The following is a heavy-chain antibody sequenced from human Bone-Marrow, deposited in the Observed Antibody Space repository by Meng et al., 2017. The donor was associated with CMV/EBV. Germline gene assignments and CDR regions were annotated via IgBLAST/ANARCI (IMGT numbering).Heavy chain of an antibody. Sequence: SETLSLTCTVSGGSISSYYWSWIRQPPGKGLEWIGYIYYSGSTNYNPSLKSRVTISVDTSKNQFSLKLSSVTAADTAVYYCARDVAVAGTGGLYCYYYGMDVWGQGTTVTVSS. D-gene: IGHD6-19*01. CDR1: GGSISSYY. V-gene: IGHV4-59*01. CDR3: ARDVAVAGTGGLYCYYYGMDV. J-gene: IGHJ6*02. CDR2: IYYSGST.